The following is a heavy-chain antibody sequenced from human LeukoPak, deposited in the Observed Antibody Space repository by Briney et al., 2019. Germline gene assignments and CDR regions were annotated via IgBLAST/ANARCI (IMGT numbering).Heavy chain of an antibody. Sequence: GGSLRLSCAASGLTFSSYWMSWVRQAPGKGLEWVANIKQDGSEKYYVDSVKGRFTISRDNAKNSLYLQMNSLRAEDTAVYYCARTSNYHYGMDVWGQGTTVTVSS. J-gene: IGHJ6*02. V-gene: IGHV3-7*01. CDR2: IKQDGSEK. D-gene: IGHD3-9*01. CDR1: GLTFSSYW. CDR3: ARTSNYHYGMDV.